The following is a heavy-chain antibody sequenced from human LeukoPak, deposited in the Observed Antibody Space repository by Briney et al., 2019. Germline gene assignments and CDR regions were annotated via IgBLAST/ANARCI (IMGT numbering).Heavy chain of an antibody. Sequence: GGSLRLSCAASGFTFSSYTMNWVRQAPGKGLEWVSSISGSSNFIYYANSVKGRFTISRDNAKNSLSLQMNSLRAEDTAVYFVVRASISPYSRPGKIFLFVIWGQGHWSPSLQ. D-gene: IGHD1-1*01. CDR2: ISGSSNFI. CDR3: VRASISPYSRPGKIFLFVI. V-gene: IGHV3-21*01. J-gene: IGHJ3*02. CDR1: GFTFSSYT.